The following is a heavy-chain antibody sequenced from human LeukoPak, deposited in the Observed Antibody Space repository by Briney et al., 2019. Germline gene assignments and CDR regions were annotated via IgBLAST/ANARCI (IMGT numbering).Heavy chain of an antibody. CDR1: GFTFSSYA. D-gene: IGHD3-22*01. J-gene: IGHJ4*02. Sequence: PGGSLRLSCAASGFTFSSYAMRWVRPAPGKGLEWVSAISGSGGSTYYADSVKGRFTISRDNSKNTLYLQMNSLRAEDTAVYYCAKEDSSGYYPLLLGNYFDYWGQGTLVTVSS. V-gene: IGHV3-23*01. CDR2: ISGSGGST. CDR3: AKEDSSGYYPLLLGNYFDY.